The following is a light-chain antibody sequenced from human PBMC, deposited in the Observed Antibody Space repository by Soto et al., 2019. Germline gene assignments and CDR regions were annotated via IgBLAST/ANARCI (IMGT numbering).Light chain of an antibody. CDR2: ANS. CDR3: PSYSTSLSVV. Sequence: QSVLTQPPSVSGAPGQRVTISCTGRSSNIGAGYDVHWYLQLPGTAPKLLIYANSNRPSGVPDRFSGSKSGTSASLAITGLQAEDEADYSCPSYSTSLSVVFGGGTKVTVL. J-gene: IGLJ2*01. CDR1: SSNIGAGYD. V-gene: IGLV1-40*01.